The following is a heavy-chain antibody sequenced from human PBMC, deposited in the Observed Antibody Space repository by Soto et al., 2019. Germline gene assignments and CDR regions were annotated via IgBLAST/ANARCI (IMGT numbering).Heavy chain of an antibody. CDR1: GASITGSSY. CDR3: ARGMTPPGAPAWYYFDS. J-gene: IGHJ4*02. V-gene: IGHV4-4*07. CDR2: FSLSGTT. D-gene: IGHD2-8*02. Sequence: SETLSLTCTVSGASITGSSYWSWVRQPAGKGLEWIGRFSLSGTTSYNPSLRSRVTMSADVSKNQFSLRLTSVTAADTALYYCARGMTPPGAPAWYYFDSWGQGTLVTVSS.